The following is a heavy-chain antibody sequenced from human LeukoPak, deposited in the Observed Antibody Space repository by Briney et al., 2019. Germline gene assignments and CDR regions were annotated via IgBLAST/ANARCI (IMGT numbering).Heavy chain of an antibody. CDR3: ARDRIAAAGNYYYYGMDV. J-gene: IGHJ6*02. Sequence: SETLSLTCIVSGDSINSYSWNWIRQPAGKGLEWIGRIYATGSTNYNPSLQGRVTLSIDTSKRQFSMKLSSVTAADTAVYYCARDRIAAAGNYYYYGMDVWGQGTTVTVSS. V-gene: IGHV4-4*07. CDR2: IYATGST. D-gene: IGHD6-13*01. CDR1: GDSINSYS.